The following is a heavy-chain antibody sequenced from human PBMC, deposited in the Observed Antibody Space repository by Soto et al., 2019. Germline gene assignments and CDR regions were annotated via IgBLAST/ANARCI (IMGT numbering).Heavy chain of an antibody. Sequence: ASVKVSCKASGVTFNRQEMGGVRQAPGQGLEWMGGIIPMFGTPHYAEKFQDRVTITADESTGTAYLELSSLTSEDTAVDYCATSEGRDGYSFDYWGPGTLVTVSS. J-gene: IGHJ4*02. CDR1: GVTFNRQE. V-gene: IGHV1-69*13. D-gene: IGHD5-12*01. CDR3: ATSEGRDGYSFDY. CDR2: IIPMFGTP.